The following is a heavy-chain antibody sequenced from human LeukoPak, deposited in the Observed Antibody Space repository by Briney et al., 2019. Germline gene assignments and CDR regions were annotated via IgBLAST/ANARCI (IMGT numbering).Heavy chain of an antibody. CDR3: AKYLDIAATITGN. V-gene: IGHV3-23*01. CDR1: GFNFRSYA. CDR2: ISGSGGST. D-gene: IGHD5-12*01. Sequence: QTGGSLRLSCAASGFNFRSYAMRRVRQAPGKGLEWVSAISGSGGSTYYADSVKGRFTISRDNSKNTLYLQMNSLRAEDTAVYYCAKYLDIAATITGNWGQGTLVTVSS. J-gene: IGHJ4*02.